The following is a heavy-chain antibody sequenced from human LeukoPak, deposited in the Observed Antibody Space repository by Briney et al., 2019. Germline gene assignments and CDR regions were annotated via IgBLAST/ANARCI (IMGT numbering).Heavy chain of an antibody. CDR3: ARDLAFAYSGYSSSSTGDY. CDR2: ISSSSSYI. CDR1: EFTFSSYS. Sequence: GGSLRLSCAASEFTFSSYSMNWVRQAPGKGLEWVSSISSSSSYIYYADSVKGRFTISRDNAKNSLYLQMNSLRAEDTAVYYCARDLAFAYSGYSSSSTGDYWGQGTLVTVSS. D-gene: IGHD6-13*01. J-gene: IGHJ4*02. V-gene: IGHV3-21*01.